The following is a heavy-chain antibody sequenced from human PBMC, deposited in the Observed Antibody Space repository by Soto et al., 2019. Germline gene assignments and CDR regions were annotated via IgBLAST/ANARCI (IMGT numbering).Heavy chain of an antibody. J-gene: IGHJ3*01. D-gene: IGHD6-13*01. CDR1: GFTFNNYG. CDR2: ISFDGRNT. V-gene: IGHV3-30*18. Sequence: GGSLRLSCAASGFTFNNYGMHWVRQAPGKGLEWVVVISFDGRNTDYLDSVKGRFTISSDNSKNTLYLEMTSLRAEDTAVYYCAKEIAIIGKGVFDLWGQGTMVTVSS. CDR3: AKEIAIIGKGVFDL.